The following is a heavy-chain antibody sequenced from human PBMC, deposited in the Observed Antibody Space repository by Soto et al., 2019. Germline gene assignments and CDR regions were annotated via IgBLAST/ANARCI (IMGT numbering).Heavy chain of an antibody. CDR3: ARVEWLRHQTVDY. Sequence: ETLSLTCTVSGDSVSGGGYYWTWIRQPPGKGLEWIGYISFTGDTTYNPSLRSRVTIAMHTSKNQFSLKLTSATAADTAVYYCARVEWLRHQTVDYWGQGTLVTVSS. D-gene: IGHD5-12*01. V-gene: IGHV4-61*08. CDR1: GDSVSGGGYY. J-gene: IGHJ4*02. CDR2: ISFTGDT.